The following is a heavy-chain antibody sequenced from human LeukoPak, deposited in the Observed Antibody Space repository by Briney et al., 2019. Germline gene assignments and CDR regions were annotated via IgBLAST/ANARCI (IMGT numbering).Heavy chain of an antibody. Sequence: EPSETLSLTCTVSGGSISSYYWSWIRQPPGKGLEWIGYIHSSGKTNYNPSLKSRVTISLDTSRNHFSLKLNSVTAADTAVYFCASFRPVDYYFYGVDVWGQGTTVTVSS. V-gene: IGHV4-59*01. CDR3: ASFRPVDYYFYGVDV. J-gene: IGHJ6*02. CDR1: GGSISSYY. CDR2: IHSSGKT.